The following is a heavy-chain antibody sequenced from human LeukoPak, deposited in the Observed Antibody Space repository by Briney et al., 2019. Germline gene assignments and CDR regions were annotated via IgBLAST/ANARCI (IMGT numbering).Heavy chain of an antibody. J-gene: IGHJ4*02. CDR3: ARWGLSYTIDY. CDR1: GFTFSSYG. Sequence: PGRSLRLSCAASGFTFSSYGMHWVRQAPGKGLEWVAVISYDGSNKYYADSVKGRFTISRDNSKNTLYLQMNSLRAEDTAVYSCARWGLSYTIDYWGQGTLVTVSS. CDR2: ISYDGSNK. V-gene: IGHV3-30*03. D-gene: IGHD2-21*01.